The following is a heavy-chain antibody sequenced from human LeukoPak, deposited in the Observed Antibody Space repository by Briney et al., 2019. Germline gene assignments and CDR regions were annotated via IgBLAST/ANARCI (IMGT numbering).Heavy chain of an antibody. Sequence: SVKVSCKASGGTFSSYAISWVRQAPRQGLEWMGGIIPIFGTANYAQKFQGRVTITTDESTSTAYMELSSLRSEDTAVYYCARSDSYFWSGYYWRINWFDPWGQGTLDTVSS. CDR1: GGTFSSYA. D-gene: IGHD3-3*01. V-gene: IGHV1-69*05. J-gene: IGHJ5*02. CDR3: ARSDSYFWSGYYWRINWFDP. CDR2: IIPIFGTA.